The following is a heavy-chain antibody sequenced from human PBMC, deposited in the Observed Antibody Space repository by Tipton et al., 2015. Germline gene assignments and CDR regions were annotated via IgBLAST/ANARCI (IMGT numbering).Heavy chain of an antibody. CDR2: ISFSDTT. Sequence: TLSLTCAVYGGTFSGYHWSWIRQPPGKGLEWIGYISFSDTTHYNPSLKSRITISLNTSKNQFSLKMSSVTAADTAVYFCARDLEHGMDVWGQGTTVTVS. J-gene: IGHJ6*02. CDR1: GGTFSGYH. CDR3: ARDLEHGMDV. V-gene: IGHV4-59*01.